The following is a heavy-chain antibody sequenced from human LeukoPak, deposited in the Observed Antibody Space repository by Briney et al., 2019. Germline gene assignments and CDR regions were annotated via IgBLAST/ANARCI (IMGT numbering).Heavy chain of an antibody. V-gene: IGHV3-23*01. CDR3: AKSPSRLYCGGDCSFDY. CDR2: ISGSGGST. J-gene: IGHJ4*02. Sequence: PGGSLRLSCAASGFTFSSYAMSWVRQAPGKGLEWVSAISGSGGSTYYADSVKGRFTISRDNSKNTLYLQMNSLRAEDTAVYYCAKSPSRLYCGGDCSFDYWGQGTLVTVSS. D-gene: IGHD2-21*01. CDR1: GFTFSSYA.